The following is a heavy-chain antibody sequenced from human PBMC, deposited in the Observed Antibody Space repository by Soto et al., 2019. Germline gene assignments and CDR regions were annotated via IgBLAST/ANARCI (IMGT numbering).Heavy chain of an antibody. CDR3: AICFGEGLPFDT. J-gene: IGHJ5*02. CDR2: IIHIFGTA. V-gene: IGHV1-69*06. CDR1: GGTFSSYA. D-gene: IGHD3-10*01. Sequence: ASVNVFFKASGGTFSSYAISCVRQAPVQWLEWMGGIIHIFGTANYAQKFQGRVTITADKYTSTAYMELSSLRSEDTAVYYCAICFGEGLPFDTWGQGTLVNVSS.